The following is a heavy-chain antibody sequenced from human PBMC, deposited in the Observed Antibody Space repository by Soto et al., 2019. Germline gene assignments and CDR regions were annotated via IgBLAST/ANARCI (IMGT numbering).Heavy chain of an antibody. J-gene: IGHJ6*02. Sequence: EVQLVETGGGLIQPGGSLRFSCAASGFTVSSNYMSWVRQAPGKGLEWVSVIYSGGSTYYADSVKGRFTISRDNSKNTLYLQMNSLRAEDTAVYYCARDRGVSPPNYYYYGMDVWGQGTTVTVSS. V-gene: IGHV3-53*02. CDR3: ARDRGVSPPNYYYYGMDV. CDR2: IYSGGST. D-gene: IGHD3-10*01. CDR1: GFTVSSNY.